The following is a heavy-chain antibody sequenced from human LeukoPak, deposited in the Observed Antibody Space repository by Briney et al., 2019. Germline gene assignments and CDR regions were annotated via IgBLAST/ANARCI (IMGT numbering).Heavy chain of an antibody. CDR3: AKYGGYCSSNTCYYGGWAFDS. CDR1: EFTFSSYA. J-gene: IGHJ4*02. CDR2: ITGSGDDT. D-gene: IGHD2-2*01. Sequence: PGGSLRLSCAASEFTFSSYAMSWVRQAPGKELEWVSSITGSGDDTYYADSVKGRFTISRDNSKNTLYLQLNILRAEDTAVYYCAKYGGYCSSNTCYYGGWAFDSWGQGTLVTVSS. V-gene: IGHV3-23*01.